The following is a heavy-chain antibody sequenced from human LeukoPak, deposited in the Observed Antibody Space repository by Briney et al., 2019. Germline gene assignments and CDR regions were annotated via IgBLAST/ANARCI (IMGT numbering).Heavy chain of an antibody. CDR2: INHSGST. D-gene: IGHD3-3*01. V-gene: IGHV4-34*01. CDR3: ARGRNTTFGVVNRSIGWFDP. Sequence: SETLSLTCAVYGGSFSGYYWSWIRQPPGKGLEWIGEINHSGSTNYNPSLKSRVTISVDTSKNQFSLKLSSVTAADTAVYYCARGRNTTFGVVNRSIGWFDPWGQGTLVTVSS. CDR1: GGSFSGYY. J-gene: IGHJ5*02.